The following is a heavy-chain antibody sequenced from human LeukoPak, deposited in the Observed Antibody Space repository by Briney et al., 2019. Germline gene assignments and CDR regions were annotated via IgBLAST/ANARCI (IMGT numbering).Heavy chain of an antibody. CDR2: IYYSGST. Sequence: SETLSLTCTVSGGSISSSSYYWGWIRQPPGKGLEWIGSIYYSGSTCYNPSLKSRVTISVDTSKNQFSLKLSSVTAADTAVYYCARDLGYYYYGMDVWGQGTTVTVSS. V-gene: IGHV4-39*07. CDR3: ARDLGYYYYGMDV. J-gene: IGHJ6*02. CDR1: GGSISSSSYY.